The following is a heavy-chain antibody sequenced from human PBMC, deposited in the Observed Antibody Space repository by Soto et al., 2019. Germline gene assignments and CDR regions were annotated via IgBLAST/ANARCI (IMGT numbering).Heavy chain of an antibody. V-gene: IGHV5-10-1*01. CDR1: GYNFTSYW. J-gene: IGHJ3*02. CDR3: SSYYYDSSGYFDI. Sequence: RESLKSSYKVSGYNFTSYWISWVRQMPGKGLEWMGRIDPSDSYTNYSPSFQGHVTISADKSISTAYLQWSSLKASDTAMYYCSSYYYDSSGYFDIWGQGTMVTVSS. CDR2: IDPSDSYT. D-gene: IGHD3-22*01.